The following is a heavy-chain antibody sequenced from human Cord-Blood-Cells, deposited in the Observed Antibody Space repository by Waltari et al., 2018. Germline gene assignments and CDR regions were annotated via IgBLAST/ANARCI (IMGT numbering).Heavy chain of an antibody. CDR1: GFTFSRSW. J-gene: IGHJ4*02. V-gene: IGHV3-7*01. CDR2: RKQDGSEK. D-gene: IGHD6-6*01. Sequence: EVQLVESGGGLVQPGGSLSLSCAAPGFTFSRSWMSWVRQAPGKGLEWVANRKQDGSEKYYVDSVKGRFTISRDNAKNSLYLQMNSLRAEDTAVYYCARGRSSFFDYWGQGTLVTVSS. CDR3: ARGRSSFFDY.